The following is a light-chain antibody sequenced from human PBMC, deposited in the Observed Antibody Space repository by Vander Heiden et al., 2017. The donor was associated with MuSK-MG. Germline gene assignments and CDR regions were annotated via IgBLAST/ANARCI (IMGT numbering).Light chain of an antibody. CDR2: AAS. V-gene: IGKV1-16*02. J-gene: IGKJ4*01. Sequence: DIQMTQSPSSLSASVGDRVTITCRASQDISNYLAWFQQKPGKAPKSLIYAASILQSGVPSKFSGSGSGTDFTLTIISLQPEDFPTYYCQQDNSYPLTFGGGTMVDFK. CDR1: QDISNY. CDR3: QQDNSYPLT.